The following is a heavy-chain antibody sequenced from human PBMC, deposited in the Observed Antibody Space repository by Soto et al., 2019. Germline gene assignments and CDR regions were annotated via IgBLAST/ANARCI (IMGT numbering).Heavy chain of an antibody. CDR1: GFTFSDSV. CDR2: MSGDGRT. J-gene: IGHJ4*02. D-gene: IGHD3-22*01. V-gene: IGHV3-23*01. CDR3: VKWHTSNFDSLPFTGFDF. Sequence: GGSLRLSCVGSGFTFSDSVMAWVRQAPGKGLEWLSVMSGDGRTRYALSVTGRFTISRDNSKNTLYLHMRSLRAEDAAAYYCVKWHTSNFDSLPFTGFDFWGQGTRVPVSS.